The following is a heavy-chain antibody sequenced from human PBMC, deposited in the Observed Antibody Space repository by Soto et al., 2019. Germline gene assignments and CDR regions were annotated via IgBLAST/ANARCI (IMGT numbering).Heavy chain of an antibody. J-gene: IGHJ5*02. CDR3: ARDGFCTSTTCRVGNWFDP. V-gene: IGHV4-34*01. D-gene: IGHD2-2*01. Sequence: ETLSLTCVVYGGSFSGYDLSWIRKSPGKGLEWIGGINHRGSTNYNPSLESRVTISVDTSKNQFSLKLPSVTAADTAMYYCARDGFCTSTTCRVGNWFDPWGQGTLVTVSS. CDR2: INHRGST. CDR1: GGSFSGYD.